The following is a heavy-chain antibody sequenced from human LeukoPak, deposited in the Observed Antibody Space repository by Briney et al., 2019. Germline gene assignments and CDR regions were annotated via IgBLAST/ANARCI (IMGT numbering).Heavy chain of an antibody. CDR3: AKNSSGWYLNY. Sequence: GGSLRLSCAASGFTFSSYAMSRVRQAPGKGLEWVSAISGSGGSTYYADSVKGRFTISRDNSKNTPYLQMNSLRAEDTAVYYCAKNSSGWYLNYWGQGTLVTVSS. J-gene: IGHJ4*02. CDR1: GFTFSSYA. V-gene: IGHV3-23*01. D-gene: IGHD6-19*01. CDR2: ISGSGGST.